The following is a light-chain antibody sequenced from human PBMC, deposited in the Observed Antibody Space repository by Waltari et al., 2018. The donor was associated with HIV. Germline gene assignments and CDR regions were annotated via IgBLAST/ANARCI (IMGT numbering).Light chain of an antibody. CDR3: QQSYDDPWT. CDR1: QSIGIY. CDR2: VAS. J-gene: IGKJ1*01. Sequence: IQLTQSPSSLSASVGDRINITCRAGQSIGIYLSWYQQKPGKPPNLLIYVASHLHPGVPSRFTGSGSGTDFTLTISSLHPEDSATYYCQQSYDDPWTFGQGTKVEI. V-gene: IGKV1-39*01.